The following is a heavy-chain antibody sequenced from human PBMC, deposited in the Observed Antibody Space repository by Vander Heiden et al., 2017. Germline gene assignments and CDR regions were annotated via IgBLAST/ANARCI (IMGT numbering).Heavy chain of an antibody. CDR2: IAAAGDT. J-gene: IGHJ5*02. Sequence: EVQLLASGGGVVQPRRSLRLSGAASGITFSSYERSLVLQPTGKGLEWVSAIAAAGDTYYAGSVKGRFTISRENAKNSLSLQINSLRAGDTAVYYCARGASTGFDPWGQGTLVTVSS. CDR3: ARGASTGFDP. CDR1: GITFSSYE. D-gene: IGHD2-2*01. V-gene: IGHV3-13*01.